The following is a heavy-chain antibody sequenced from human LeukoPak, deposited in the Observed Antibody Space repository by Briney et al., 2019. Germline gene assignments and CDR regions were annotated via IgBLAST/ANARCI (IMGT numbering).Heavy chain of an antibody. J-gene: IGHJ5*02. Sequence: GGSLRLSCAASGFTFSSYSMNWVRQAPGKGPEWVSYISSASNTIYYADSVKGRFTISRDNAKNSLYLQMNSLRAEDTAMYYCARDGWFGDYNWFDPWGQGTLATVSS. CDR2: ISSASNTI. V-gene: IGHV3-48*01. CDR1: GFTFSSYS. D-gene: IGHD3-10*01. CDR3: ARDGWFGDYNWFDP.